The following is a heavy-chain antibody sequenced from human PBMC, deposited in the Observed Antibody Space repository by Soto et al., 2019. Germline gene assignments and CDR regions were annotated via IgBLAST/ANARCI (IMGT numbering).Heavy chain of an antibody. J-gene: IGHJ4*02. D-gene: IGHD1-26*01. CDR3: AKDIGSGGSYYVVDY. Sequence: QVQLVESGEGVVQPGRSLRLSCAASGFTFSSYGMHWVRQAPGKGLERVTVISKDGSNKYYVDSVKGRFTISRDNSKNMRNLQMNSLRAEDAAVYCCAKDIGSGGSYYVVDYWGQGTLVTVSS. V-gene: IGHV3-30*18. CDR2: ISKDGSNK. CDR1: GFTFSSYG.